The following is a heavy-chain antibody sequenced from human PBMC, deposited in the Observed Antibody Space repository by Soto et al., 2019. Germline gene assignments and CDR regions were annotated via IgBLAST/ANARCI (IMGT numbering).Heavy chain of an antibody. D-gene: IGHD6-6*01. Sequence: WGSLRLSCAASGFTFSSYAMGWVRQAPGKGLEWVSSISGSGGSTYYADSVKVLFTISRDNTKQTLYLQVKSLRPEDAAIYSCPKDPVYSSSRDHYYYGMNVWDQGTTDTVSS. CDR2: ISGSGGST. J-gene: IGHJ6*02. CDR3: PKDPVYSSSRDHYYYGMNV. CDR1: GFTFSSYA. V-gene: IGHV3-23*01.